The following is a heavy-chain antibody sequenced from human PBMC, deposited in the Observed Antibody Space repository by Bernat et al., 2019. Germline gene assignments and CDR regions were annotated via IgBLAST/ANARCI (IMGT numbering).Heavy chain of an antibody. CDR1: GFTFSSYA. CDR3: AKDIPPTYYDFSTPGLPDN. D-gene: IGHD3-3*01. J-gene: IGHJ4*02. Sequence: EVQLLESGGGLVQPGGSLRLSCAASGFTFSSYAMSWVRQAPGKGLEWVSAISGSGGSTYYADSVKGRFTISRDNSKNTLYLQMNSLRAEDTAVYYCAKDIPPTYYDFSTPGLPDNWGQGTLVTVSS. V-gene: IGHV3-23*01. CDR2: ISGSGGST.